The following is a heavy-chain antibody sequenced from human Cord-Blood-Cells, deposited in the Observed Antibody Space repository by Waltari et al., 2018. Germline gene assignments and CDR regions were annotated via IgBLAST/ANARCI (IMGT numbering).Heavy chain of an antibody. CDR2: INHTGSN. D-gene: IGHD3-10*01. CDR1: GGSFSGYY. CDR3: AREGSYGSGSYFDY. V-gene: IGHV4-34*01. J-gene: IGHJ4*02. Sequence: QVQLQQWGAGLLKPSETLSLTCAVYGGSFSGYYWSWCRQPPGEGLEWIGEINHTGSNHYNPSLKSRATISVDTSKNQFSLKLSCVTAADTAVYYCAREGSYGSGSYFDYLGQGTLVTVSS.